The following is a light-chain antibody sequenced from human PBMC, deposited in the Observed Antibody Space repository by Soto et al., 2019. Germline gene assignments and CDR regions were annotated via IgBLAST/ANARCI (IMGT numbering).Light chain of an antibody. CDR2: VGTGGIVG. Sequence: QSVLTQPPSASASLGASVTLTCTLSSGYSNYKVDWYQQRPGKGPRFVMRVGTGGIVGSKGDGFPDRFSVLGSGLNRYLTIKNIQEEDESDYYCGADHGSGTNFVYVFGTGTKVTVL. CDR3: GADHGSGTNFVYV. V-gene: IGLV9-49*01. CDR1: SGYSNYK. J-gene: IGLJ1*01.